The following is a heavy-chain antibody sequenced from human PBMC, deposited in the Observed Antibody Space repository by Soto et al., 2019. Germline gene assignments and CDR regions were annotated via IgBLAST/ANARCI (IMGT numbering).Heavy chain of an antibody. Sequence: QVQLVESGGGVVQPGRSLRLSCAASGFTFSSYGMHWVRQAPGKGLEWVAVISYDGSNKYYADSVKGRFTISRDNSKNTLYLQMNSLRAEDTAVYYCAKEGIAVAGGFDLWGRGTLVTVSS. V-gene: IGHV3-30*18. CDR3: AKEGIAVAGGFDL. J-gene: IGHJ2*01. D-gene: IGHD6-19*01. CDR2: ISYDGSNK. CDR1: GFTFSSYG.